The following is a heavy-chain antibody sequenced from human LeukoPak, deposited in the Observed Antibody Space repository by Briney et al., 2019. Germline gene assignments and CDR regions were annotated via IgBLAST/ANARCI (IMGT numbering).Heavy chain of an antibody. CDR3: ASDYFDLAFDI. Sequence: SVKVSCKASGGTFSSYAISWVRQAPGQGLEWMGGIIPMFGTANYAQKFQGRVTIIADESTSTAYMELSSLRAEDTAVYYCASDYFDLAFDIWGQGTMVTVSS. CDR2: IIPMFGTA. D-gene: IGHD3-9*01. V-gene: IGHV1-69*13. CDR1: GGTFSSYA. J-gene: IGHJ3*02.